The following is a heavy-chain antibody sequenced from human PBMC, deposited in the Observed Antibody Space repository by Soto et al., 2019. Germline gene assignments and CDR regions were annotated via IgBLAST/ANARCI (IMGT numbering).Heavy chain of an antibody. D-gene: IGHD1-1*01. V-gene: IGHV3-53*01. CDR2: IYSGGST. CDR1: GFTVSSNY. Sequence: EVQLVESGGGLIQPGGSLRLSCAASGFTVSSNYMSWVRQAPGKGLEWVSVIYSGGSTYYADSMKGRFTISRDNSKNTLYLQMNSLRAEDTAVYYCARKDREGTGYFDYWGQGTLVTVSS. J-gene: IGHJ4*02. CDR3: ARKDREGTGYFDY.